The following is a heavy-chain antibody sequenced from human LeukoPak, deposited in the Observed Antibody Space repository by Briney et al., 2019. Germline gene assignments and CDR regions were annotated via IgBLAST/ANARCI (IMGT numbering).Heavy chain of an antibody. CDR1: GGTFSSYA. Sequence: SVKVSCKASGGTFSSYAISWVRQAPGQGLEWMGGIIPVIGTANYAQKFQGRVTITADESTSTAYVELSSLRSEDTAVYYCARDRVVGLGIGNAFDIWGHGTMVSVSS. D-gene: IGHD2-15*01. CDR2: IIPVIGTA. V-gene: IGHV1-69*13. J-gene: IGHJ3*02. CDR3: ARDRVVGLGIGNAFDI.